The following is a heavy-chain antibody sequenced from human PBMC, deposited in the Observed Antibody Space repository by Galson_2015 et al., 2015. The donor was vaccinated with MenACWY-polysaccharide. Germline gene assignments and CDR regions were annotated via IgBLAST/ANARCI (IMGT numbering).Heavy chain of an antibody. V-gene: IGHV1-8*01. CDR1: GYKFTSYD. CDR3: ARIIARKYTFADS. CDR2: MNPNSGNT. J-gene: IGHJ4*02. Sequence: SVKVFCKASGYKFTSYDINWVRQATGQGLEWMGWMNPNSGNTGYAQKFQGRVTMTSSSAMSTAFMELSSLRSEDTAVYYCARIIARKYTFADSWGQGTLVTVSS. D-gene: IGHD2-21*01.